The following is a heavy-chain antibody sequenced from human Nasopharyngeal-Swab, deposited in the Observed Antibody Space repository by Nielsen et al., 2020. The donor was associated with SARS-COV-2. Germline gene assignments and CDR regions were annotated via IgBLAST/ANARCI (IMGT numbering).Heavy chain of an antibody. CDR3: VRDIRAGGS. Sequence: SVKVSCKVSGGIFSSYSISWVRQAPGQGLDWMVNIIPILNIPNHVQNFQGRVTITADKSTSTAYMELSSLRSEDTAVYYCVRDIRAGGSWGQGTLVTVSS. CDR2: IIPILNIP. CDR1: GGIFSSYS. V-gene: IGHV1-69*04. J-gene: IGHJ4*02. D-gene: IGHD2-21*01.